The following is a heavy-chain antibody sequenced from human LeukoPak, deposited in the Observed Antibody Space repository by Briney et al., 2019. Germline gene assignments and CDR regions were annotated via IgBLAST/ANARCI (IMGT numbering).Heavy chain of an antibody. D-gene: IGHD7-27*01. CDR3: ARDLAYWGNWYFDL. CDR1: GGSISSYY. J-gene: IGHJ2*01. V-gene: IGHV4-59*01. CDR2: IYYSGST. Sequence: PSEPLSLTCTVSGGSISSYYWSWIRQPPGKGLEWIGYIYYSGSTNYNPSLKSRVTISVDTSKNQFSLKLSSVTAADTAVYYCARDLAYWGNWYFDLWGRGTLVTVSS.